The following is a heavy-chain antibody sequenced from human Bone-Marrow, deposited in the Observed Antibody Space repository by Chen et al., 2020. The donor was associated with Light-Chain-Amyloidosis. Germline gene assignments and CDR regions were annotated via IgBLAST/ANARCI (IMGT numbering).Heavy chain of an antibody. CDR3: ARGGLDH. Sequence: QVQLQQWGAGLLKPSETLSLTCAVHGGSISGYYWNWLRQSPGKGLEWIGEINRSGSTNYNPSLKSRVTMSVDTSKNQFPLKVNSVTAADTAVYYCARGGLDHWGQGTLVTVSS. J-gene: IGHJ4*02. V-gene: IGHV4-34*01. CDR2: INRSGST. CDR1: GGSISGYY.